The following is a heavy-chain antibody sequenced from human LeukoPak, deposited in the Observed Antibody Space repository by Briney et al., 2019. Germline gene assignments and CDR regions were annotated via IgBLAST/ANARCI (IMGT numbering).Heavy chain of an antibody. CDR3: VKDGGDY. J-gene: IGHJ4*02. CDR1: GFTFDDYA. Sequence: GGSLRLSCAASGFTFDDYAIHWVRQTPGKGLEWVSGITWNSGSIGYADSVKGRLTISRDNAKNSLYLQMNSLRADDTALYYCVKDGGDYWGQGTLVTVSS. CDR2: ITWNSGSI. V-gene: IGHV3-9*01.